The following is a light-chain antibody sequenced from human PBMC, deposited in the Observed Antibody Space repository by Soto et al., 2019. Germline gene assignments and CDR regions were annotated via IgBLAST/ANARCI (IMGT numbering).Light chain of an antibody. CDR1: SSDFGGYNY. V-gene: IGLV2-14*01. CDR3: SSYTSGSTWV. J-gene: IGLJ3*02. CDR2: EVS. Sequence: QSALTQPASVSGSPGQSITISCTGTSSDFGGYNYVSWSHHHPGKAPKLMIYEVSNRPSGFSNRFSGSKAGNTASLTISGHQAEDEDDYYCSSYTSGSTWVFGGGTKLTVL.